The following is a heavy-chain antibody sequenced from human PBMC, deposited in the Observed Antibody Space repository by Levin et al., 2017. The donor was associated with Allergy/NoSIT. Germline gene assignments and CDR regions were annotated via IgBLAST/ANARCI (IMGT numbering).Heavy chain of an antibody. CDR1: GYRFTSYW. Sequence: PGGSLRLSCQGSGYRFTSYWISWLRHMPGKGLEWMGRVDPSDSSTKYSPSFQGRVTISSDKSISTAYLQWTTLQASDTAIYYCARTRNWGHSFPDFWGRGSLVTVSS. CDR2: VDPSDSST. V-gene: IGHV5-10-1*01. J-gene: IGHJ4*02. D-gene: IGHD7-27*01. CDR3: ARTRNWGHSFPDF.